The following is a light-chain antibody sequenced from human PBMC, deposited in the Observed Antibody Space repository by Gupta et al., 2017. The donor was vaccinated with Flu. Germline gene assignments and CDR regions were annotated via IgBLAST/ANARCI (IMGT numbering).Light chain of an antibody. J-gene: IGKJ1*01. Sequence: ATLSVSPGDGATLSVRASPGVRTNLAWYQQKPGQAPRLLMYGASTRDTDVPARFSGSGSETEFTLTITSLQSEDFAVYYCRHYYDWPSWTFGQGTKLEIK. CDR2: GAS. CDR1: PGVRTN. V-gene: IGKV3-15*01. CDR3: RHYYDWPSWT.